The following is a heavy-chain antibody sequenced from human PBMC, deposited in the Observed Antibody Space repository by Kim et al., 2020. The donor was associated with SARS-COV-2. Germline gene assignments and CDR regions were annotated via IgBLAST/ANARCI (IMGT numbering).Heavy chain of an antibody. D-gene: IGHD3-10*01. CDR1: GFTFSSYA. J-gene: IGHJ3*02. CDR2: ISSNGGST. CDR3: VKDQYYYGSGSEWLGAFDI. V-gene: IGHV3-64D*06. Sequence: GGSLRLSCSASGFTFSSYAMHWVRQAPGKGLEYVSAISSNGGSTYYADSVKGRFTISRDNSKNTLYLQMSSLRAEDTAVYYCVKDQYYYGSGSEWLGAFDIWGQGTMVTVSS.